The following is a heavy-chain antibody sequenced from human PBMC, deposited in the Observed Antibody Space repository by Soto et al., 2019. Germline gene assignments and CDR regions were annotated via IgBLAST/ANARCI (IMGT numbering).Heavy chain of an antibody. D-gene: IGHD6-19*01. CDR1: GGSISSSSYY. Sequence: PSETLSLTCTVSGGSISSSSYYWGWIRQPPGKGLEWIGSIYYSGSTYYNPSLKSRVTISVDTSKNQFSLKLSSVTAADTAVYYCARREVGVAGLDPWGQGTLVTVSS. CDR3: ARREVGVAGLDP. V-gene: IGHV4-39*01. CDR2: IYYSGST. J-gene: IGHJ5*02.